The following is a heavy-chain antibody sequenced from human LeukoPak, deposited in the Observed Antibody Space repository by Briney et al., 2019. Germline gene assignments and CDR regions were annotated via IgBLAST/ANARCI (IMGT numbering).Heavy chain of an antibody. CDR1: GYTFTSYD. CDR3: ARERYCSGGSCYSDGDYELDY. J-gene: IGHJ4*02. Sequence: ASVKVSCKASGYTFTSYDINWVRQATGQGLEWMGWMNPNSGNTGYAQKFQGRVTMTRNTSISTAYMELSSLRSEDTAVYYCARERYCSGGSCYSDGDYELDYWGQGTLVTVSS. D-gene: IGHD2-15*01. V-gene: IGHV1-8*01. CDR2: MNPNSGNT.